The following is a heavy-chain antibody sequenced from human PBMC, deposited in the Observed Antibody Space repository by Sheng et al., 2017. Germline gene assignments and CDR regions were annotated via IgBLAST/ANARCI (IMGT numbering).Heavy chain of an antibody. D-gene: IGHD4-4*01. CDR1: GGTFSSYT. Sequence: QVQLVQSGAEVKKPGSSVKVSCKASGGTFSSYTISWVRQAPGQGLEWMGRIIPILGIANYAQKFQGRVTITADKSTSTAYMELSSLRSEDTAVYYCALTVTTDYYYYYMDVWGKGTTVTGLL. V-gene: IGHV1-69*02. J-gene: IGHJ6*03. CDR2: IIPILGIA. CDR3: ALTVTTDYYYYYMDV.